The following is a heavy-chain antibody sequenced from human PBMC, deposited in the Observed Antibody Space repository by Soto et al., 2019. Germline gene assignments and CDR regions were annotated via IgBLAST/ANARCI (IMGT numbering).Heavy chain of an antibody. J-gene: IGHJ4*02. CDR1: RFTFTTYA. Sequence: GGSLRLSCAASRFTFTTYAMNWVRQAPGKGLGWVALMSSDGTNEHYADSVRGRFTVSRDNSRNTLFLQMNNLRTDDTAVYYWARCGNISGRYCYFDIWGLRTMVTVSS. CDR3: ARCGNISGRYCYFDI. CDR2: MSSDGTNE. V-gene: IGHV3-30-3*01. D-gene: IGHD6-19*01.